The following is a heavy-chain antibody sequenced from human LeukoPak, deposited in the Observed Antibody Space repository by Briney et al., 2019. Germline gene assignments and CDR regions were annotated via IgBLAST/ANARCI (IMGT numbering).Heavy chain of an antibody. V-gene: IGHV1-18*01. J-gene: IGHJ4*02. CDR1: GYTFTSYG. CDR3: ASLKTDGYFDY. CDR2: ISAYNGNT. Sequence: ASVKVSCKASGYTFTSYGISWVRQAPGQGLEWMGWISAYNGNTNYAQKFRGRVTMTTDASTSTAYMELRSLRSDDTAVYYCASLKTDGYFDYWGQGTLVTVSS. D-gene: IGHD5-24*01.